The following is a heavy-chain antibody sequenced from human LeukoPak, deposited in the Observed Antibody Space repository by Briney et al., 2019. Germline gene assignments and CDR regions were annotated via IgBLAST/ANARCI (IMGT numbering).Heavy chain of an antibody. Sequence: ASVKVSCKASGYTFTSYDINWVRQATGQGLGWMGWMNPNSGNTGYAQKFQGRVTITRNTSISTAYMELSSLRSEDTAVYYCARVGSFQSITIFGVANYYYYYMDVWGKGTTVTVSS. V-gene: IGHV1-8*03. CDR3: ARVGSFQSITIFGVANYYYYYMDV. CDR1: GYTFTSYD. J-gene: IGHJ6*03. CDR2: MNPNSGNT. D-gene: IGHD3-3*01.